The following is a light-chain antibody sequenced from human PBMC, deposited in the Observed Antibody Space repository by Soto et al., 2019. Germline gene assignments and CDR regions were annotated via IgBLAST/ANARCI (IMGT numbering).Light chain of an antibody. Sequence: EVVLTQSPATLSLSPGERATLSCRASQSVGSYLAWYQQKPGQAPRLLIYDASNRATGIPARFSGSWSGTDFTLTISSLEPEDFAVYYCQQRFIWPPVTFGGGTNVEIK. V-gene: IGKV3-11*01. CDR1: QSVGSY. CDR3: QQRFIWPPVT. CDR2: DAS. J-gene: IGKJ4*01.